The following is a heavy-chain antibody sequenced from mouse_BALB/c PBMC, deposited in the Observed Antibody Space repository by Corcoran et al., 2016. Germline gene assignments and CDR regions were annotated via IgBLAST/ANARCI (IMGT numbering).Heavy chain of an antibody. CDR1: DFNIKVTY. CDR3: ARVPAMITCAY. Sequence: EVHLQQSGAELVQPGASVNLACTASDFNIKVTYMHWVKQRPEQGLECIGRIDPANGNTKYDTKFQGKATITADTSCNTAYLQLSSLTSEDTGVYFCARVPAMITCAYWGQGPLVTVSA. D-gene: IGHD2-4*01. V-gene: IGHV14-3*02. CDR2: IDPANGNT. J-gene: IGHJ3*01.